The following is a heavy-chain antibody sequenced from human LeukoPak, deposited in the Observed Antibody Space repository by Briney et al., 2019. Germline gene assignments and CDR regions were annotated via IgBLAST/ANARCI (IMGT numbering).Heavy chain of an antibody. CDR2: IYTSGST. CDR3: ARDSPGGVVGATDYYYMDV. CDR1: GGSISSYY. Sequence: SETLSLTCTVSGGSISSYYWSWIRQPAGKGLEWIGRIYTSGSTNYNPSLKSRVTISVDKSKNQFSLKPSSVTAADTAVYYCARDSPGGVVGATDYYYMDVWGKGTTVTVSS. J-gene: IGHJ6*03. D-gene: IGHD1-26*01. V-gene: IGHV4-4*07.